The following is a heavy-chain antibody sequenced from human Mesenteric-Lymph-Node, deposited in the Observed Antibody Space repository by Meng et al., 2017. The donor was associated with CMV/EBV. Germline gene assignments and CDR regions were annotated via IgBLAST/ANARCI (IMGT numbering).Heavy chain of an antibody. CDR2: INPNSGGT. CDR1: GYTFTGYY. V-gene: IGHV1-2*02. J-gene: IGHJ4*02. Sequence: VSVTVSCQASGYTFTGYYIHWVRQAPGQGLEWMGWINPNSGGTNYAQKFQGRVTMTRDTSITTAYMELSRLRSDDTAVYYCARDSRVNQVSYFDYWGQGPLVTVSS. CDR3: ARDSRVNQVSYFDY. D-gene: IGHD2-2*01.